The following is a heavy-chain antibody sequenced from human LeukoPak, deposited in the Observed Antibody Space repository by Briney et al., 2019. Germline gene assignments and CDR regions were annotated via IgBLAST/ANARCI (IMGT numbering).Heavy chain of an antibody. V-gene: IGHV3-11*04. CDR2: ISYNGDTI. Sequence: GSLRLSCAASEFTFSDYYMSWIRQAPGKGLEWVSYISYNGDTIYYADSVKGRFTVSRDNAKNSLYLQMNSLRAEDTAVYYCARDKRGAFDIWGQGTMVTVSS. CDR1: EFTFSDYY. CDR3: ARDKRGAFDI. J-gene: IGHJ3*02.